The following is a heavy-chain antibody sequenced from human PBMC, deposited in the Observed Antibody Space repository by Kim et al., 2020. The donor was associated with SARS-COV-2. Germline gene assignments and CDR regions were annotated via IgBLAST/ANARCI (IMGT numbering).Heavy chain of an antibody. D-gene: IGHD3-10*01. J-gene: IGHJ4*02. V-gene: IGHV4-34*01. Sequence: SGTLSLTCAVYGGSFSGYYWSWIRQPPGKGLEWIGEINHSGTTNYNPSLKSRVTISVDTSKNQFSLKLSSVTAADTAVYYCARERDYGSGTYYLFDYWGQGTLVTVSS. CDR3: ARERDYGSGTYYLFDY. CDR1: GGSFSGYY. CDR2: INHSGTT.